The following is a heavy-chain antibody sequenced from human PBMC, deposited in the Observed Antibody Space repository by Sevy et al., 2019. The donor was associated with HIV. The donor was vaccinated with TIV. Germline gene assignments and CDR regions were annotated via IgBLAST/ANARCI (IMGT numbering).Heavy chain of an antibody. Sequence: GGSLRLSCAVSGFNFNIYSMSWVRQAPGKGLEWVSTLSFGCGKIHYADSVKGRFIISRDDSKNPLYLQMNSLRAEDTAVYFCAREGCTRPHDYWGQGTLVTVSS. V-gene: IGHV3-23*01. J-gene: IGHJ4*02. CDR2: LSFGCGKI. D-gene: IGHD2-8*01. CDR1: GFNFNIYS. CDR3: AREGCTRPHDY.